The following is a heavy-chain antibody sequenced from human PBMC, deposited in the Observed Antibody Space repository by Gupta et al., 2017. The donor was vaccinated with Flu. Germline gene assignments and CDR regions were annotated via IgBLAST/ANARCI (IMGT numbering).Heavy chain of an antibody. CDR1: FSSYV. J-gene: IGHJ4*02. CDR3: ARSHFWSGYNLEV. Sequence: FSSYVMHWVRQAPGKGLEWVAVLWYDGSKDYYADSVKGRFTISRDSSKTTLYLQMNNLRAEDTAVYFCARSHFWSGYNLEVWGQGTLVTVSS. CDR2: LWYDGSKD. V-gene: IGHV3-33*01. D-gene: IGHD3-3*02.